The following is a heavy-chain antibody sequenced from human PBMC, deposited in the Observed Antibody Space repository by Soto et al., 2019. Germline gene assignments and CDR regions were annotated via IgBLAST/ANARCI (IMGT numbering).Heavy chain of an antibody. CDR2: IYHSGST. CDR3: ARLSWDSSGSEYFQH. Sequence: PSETLSLTCAVSGGSISSGGYSWSWIRQPPGKGLERIGYIYHSGSTYYNPSLKSRVTISVDTSKNQFSLKLSSVTAADTAVYYCARLSWDSSGSEYFQHWGQGTLVTVSS. V-gene: IGHV4-30-2*01. J-gene: IGHJ1*01. D-gene: IGHD6-19*01. CDR1: GGSISSGGYS.